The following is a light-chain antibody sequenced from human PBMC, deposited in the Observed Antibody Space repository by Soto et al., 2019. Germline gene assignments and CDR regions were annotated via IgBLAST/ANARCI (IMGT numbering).Light chain of an antibody. CDR3: HQYGSSAWT. V-gene: IGKV3-20*01. Sequence: ENVLTPSPGPLSLSPGERATLSCRASQSVSSSYLAWYQQKPGQAPRLLIYGASSRATGIPDRFSGSGSGTDFTLIISRLEPEDFAVYYCHQYGSSAWTFGQGTKVDIK. CDR2: GAS. CDR1: QSVSSSY. J-gene: IGKJ1*01.